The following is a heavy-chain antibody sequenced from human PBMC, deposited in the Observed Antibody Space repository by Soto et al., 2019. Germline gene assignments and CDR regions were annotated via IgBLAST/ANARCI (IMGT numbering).Heavy chain of an antibody. Sequence: AXVKVSCKASGYXFXXXALHWVRQAPGQRPEWMGWIHAGNGNTIYSKNFQGRVTMTRDTSANTTYMELSSLKSEDTAMYYCVRDAWVGDSGGGPGTLVTVSS. D-gene: IGHD3-10*01. V-gene: IGHV1-3*01. CDR2: IHAGNGNT. J-gene: IGHJ4*02. CDR1: GYXFXXXA. CDR3: VRDAWVGDSG.